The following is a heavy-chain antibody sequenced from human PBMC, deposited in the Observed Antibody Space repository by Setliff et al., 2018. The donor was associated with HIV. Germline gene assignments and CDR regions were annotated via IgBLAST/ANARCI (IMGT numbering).Heavy chain of an antibody. CDR2: INHSGTT. CDR1: GESFSDDY. CDR3: TCSARYWLHASCN. J-gene: IGHJ4*02. V-gene: IGHV4-34*01. Sequence: SETLSLTCAVYGESFSDDYWSWIRQPPGWGLEWMGEINHSGTTNYKPSLMDRLKISVDASTRRFPLTLKSVTAAARAIYFFTCSARYWLHASCNWCQG. D-gene: IGHD2-8*02.